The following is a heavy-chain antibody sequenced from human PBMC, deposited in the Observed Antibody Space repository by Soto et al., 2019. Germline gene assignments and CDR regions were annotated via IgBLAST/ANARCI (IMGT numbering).Heavy chain of an antibody. CDR1: GFTFSSYS. J-gene: IGHJ4*02. D-gene: IGHD3-9*01. CDR2: ISSISSYI. V-gene: IGHV3-21*01. Sequence: GGSLRLSCAASGFTFSSYSMNWVRQAPGKGLEWVSSISSISSYIYYADSVKGRFTISRDNAKNSLYLQMNSLRAEDTAVYYCARCYDILTGHYYFDYWGQGTLVTVSS. CDR3: ARCYDILTGHYYFDY.